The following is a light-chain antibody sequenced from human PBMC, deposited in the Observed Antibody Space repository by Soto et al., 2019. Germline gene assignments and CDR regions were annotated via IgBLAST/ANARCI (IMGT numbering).Light chain of an antibody. CDR3: AAWDDSLEGVV. J-gene: IGLJ3*02. Sequence: QSVLTQPPSASGTPGQRVTISCAGSSSNIGSNPVSWYQHLPGTAPKVLIFTNNQRPSGRPDRVSGSKSGTSASLAISGLGSEDEAHYYCAAWDDSLEGVVLGGGTKLTVL. CDR1: SSNIGSNP. V-gene: IGLV1-44*01. CDR2: TNN.